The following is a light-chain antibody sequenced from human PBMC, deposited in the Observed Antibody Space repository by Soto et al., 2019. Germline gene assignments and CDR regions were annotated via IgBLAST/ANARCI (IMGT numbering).Light chain of an antibody. J-gene: IGKJ2*01. Sequence: DIVMTQSPDSLAVSLGERATINCKSSQSVLYSSNNKNYLAWYQQKPGQPPKLLIYWASTRESGVPDRFSGSVSGTDFTRTIXXLXXXXXXXXXXXXXXXXPYTFGQGTKLEIK. CDR3: XXXXXXPYT. V-gene: IGKV4-1*01. CDR2: WAS. CDR1: QSVLYSSNNKNY.